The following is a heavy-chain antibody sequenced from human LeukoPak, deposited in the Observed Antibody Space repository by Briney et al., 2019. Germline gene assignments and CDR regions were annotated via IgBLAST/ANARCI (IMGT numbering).Heavy chain of an antibody. V-gene: IGHV1-2*02. CDR1: GYTFTGYY. J-gene: IGHJ5*02. CDR2: INPNSGGT. D-gene: IGHD6-13*01. CDR3: ARKVIGASSSWSSIWFDP. Sequence: GASVKVSFTASGYTFTGYYMHWVRQAPGQGLEWMGWINPNSGGTNYAQKFQGRVTMTRDTPISTAYMELSRLRSDDTAVYYCARKVIGASSSWSSIWFDPWGQRTLVTVSS.